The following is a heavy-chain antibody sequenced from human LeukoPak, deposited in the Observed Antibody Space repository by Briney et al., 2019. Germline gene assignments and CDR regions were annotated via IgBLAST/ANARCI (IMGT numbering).Heavy chain of an antibody. V-gene: IGHV3-30*03. Sequence: GRSLRLSCAASGFTFSSYGMHWVRQAPGKGLEWVAVISYDGSNKYYADSVKGRFTISRDNSRNTLYLQMNSLRAEDTAVYYCARDETHWGQGTLVTVSS. CDR2: ISYDGSNK. J-gene: IGHJ4*02. CDR3: ARDETH. CDR1: GFTFSSYG.